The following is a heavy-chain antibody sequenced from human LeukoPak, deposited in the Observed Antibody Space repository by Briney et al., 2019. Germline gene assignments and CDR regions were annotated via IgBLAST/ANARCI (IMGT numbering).Heavy chain of an antibody. Sequence: KYGESLKISCMGSGYRFTSYWIAWVRQMPGKGLEWMGIIYPGDSETRYSPSFQGQVTISADKSISTAYLQWSSLKTSDTAMYYCARRPSGGSTWFDPWGQGTLVTVSS. V-gene: IGHV5-51*01. J-gene: IGHJ5*02. CDR2: IYPGDSET. CDR3: ARRPSGGSTWFDP. CDR1: GYRFTSYW. D-gene: IGHD2-8*02.